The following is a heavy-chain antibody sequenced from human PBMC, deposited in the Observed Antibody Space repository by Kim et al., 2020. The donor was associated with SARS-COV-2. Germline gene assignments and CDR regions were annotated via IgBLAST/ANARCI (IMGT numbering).Heavy chain of an antibody. D-gene: IGHD6-19*01. V-gene: IGHV3-30*04. J-gene: IGHJ3*02. CDR2: ISYDGSNK. Sequence: GGSLRLSCAASGFTFSSYAMHWVRQAPGKGLEWVAVISYDGSNKYYADSVKGRFTISRDNSKNTLYLQMYSLRAEDTAVYYCAREQQWLGPGAFDIWGQGTMVTVSS. CDR3: AREQQWLGPGAFDI. CDR1: GFTFSSYA.